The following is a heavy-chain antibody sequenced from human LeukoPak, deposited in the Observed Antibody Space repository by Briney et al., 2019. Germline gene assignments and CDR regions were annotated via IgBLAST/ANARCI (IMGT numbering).Heavy chain of an antibody. J-gene: IGHJ6*03. D-gene: IGHD5-18*01. Sequence: GGSLRLSCAASGFTFSSYSMIWVRQAPGKGLEWVSSISSGGSNIYYADSVKGRFTISRDSARNSLYLQMDSLRAEDTAVYYCAREDSTMSLYHYYYLDVWGKGTTVTISS. V-gene: IGHV3-48*01. CDR1: GFTFSSYS. CDR3: AREDSTMSLYHYYYLDV. CDR2: ISSGGSNI.